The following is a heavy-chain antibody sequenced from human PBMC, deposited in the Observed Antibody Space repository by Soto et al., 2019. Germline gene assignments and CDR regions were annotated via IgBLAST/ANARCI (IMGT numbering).Heavy chain of an antibody. CDR2: ISSGSSYI. CDR3: ARDILSGGAYPGS. V-gene: IGHV3-21*01. Sequence: WSLRLSCADSGFTVSTYTMNLVSKAPGKGLEWISSISSGSSYIYYAGSVKGRFTISRDNAKNSLFLQMNSLRADDTAVYYCARDILSGGAYPGSWGQGTKVTVSS. D-gene: IGHD3-10*01. J-gene: IGHJ5*02. CDR1: GFTVSTYT.